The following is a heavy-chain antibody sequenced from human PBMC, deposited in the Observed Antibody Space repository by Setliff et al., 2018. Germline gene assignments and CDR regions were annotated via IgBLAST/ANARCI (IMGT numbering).Heavy chain of an antibody. CDR1: GFTFSSYA. CDR3: AKVTNYYGSGSYLDY. CDR2: ISGSGVST. D-gene: IGHD3-10*01. V-gene: IGHV3-23*01. Sequence: GGSLRLSCAASGFTFSSYAMSWVRQAPGKGLEWVSAISGSGVSTYYADSVKGRFTISRDNSKNTLYLQMNSLRAEDTAVYYCAKVTNYYGSGSYLDYWGQGTLVTVSS. J-gene: IGHJ4*02.